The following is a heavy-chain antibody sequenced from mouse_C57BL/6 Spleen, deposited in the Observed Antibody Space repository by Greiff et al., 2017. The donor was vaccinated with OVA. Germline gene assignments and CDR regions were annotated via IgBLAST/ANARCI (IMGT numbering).Heavy chain of an antibody. CDR1: GYAFSSSW. D-gene: IGHD4-1*01. Sequence: VQLQQSGPELVKPGASVKISCKASGYAFSSSWMNWVKQRPGKGLEWIGRIYPGDGDTNYNGKFKGKATLTADKSSSTAYMQLSSLSSEDSAVYFCARPLTGTGGLAYWGQGTLVTVSA. CDR2: IYPGDGDT. V-gene: IGHV1-82*01. CDR3: ARPLTGTGGLAY. J-gene: IGHJ3*01.